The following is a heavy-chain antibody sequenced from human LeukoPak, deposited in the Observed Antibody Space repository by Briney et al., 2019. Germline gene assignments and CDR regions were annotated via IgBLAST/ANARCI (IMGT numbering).Heavy chain of an antibody. CDR1: GGSISSSSYY. Sequence: SETLSLTCTVSGGSISSSSYYWGWIRQPPGKGLEWIGSIYYSGSTYYNPSFKSRVTISVDTSKNQFSLKLSSVTAADTAVYYCARVGVEWELLSRFDYWGQGTLVTVSS. J-gene: IGHJ4*02. V-gene: IGHV4-39*01. CDR2: IYYSGST. CDR3: ARVGVEWELLSRFDY. D-gene: IGHD1-26*01.